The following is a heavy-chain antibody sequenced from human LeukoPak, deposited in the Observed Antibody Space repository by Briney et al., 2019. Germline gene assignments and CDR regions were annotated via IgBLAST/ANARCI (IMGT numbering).Heavy chain of an antibody. CDR1: GFTFSSYG. V-gene: IGHV3-23*01. CDR2: ISSSGGST. CDR3: ARANGYCGGSTCKEAFDI. Sequence: PGGSLRLSCAASGFTFSSYGMTWVRQAPGKGLEWVSTISSSGGSTYYADSVKGRFTISRDNSKNTLFLQMNSLGAEDTAVYYCARANGYCGGSTCKEAFDIWGQGTMVTVSS. J-gene: IGHJ3*02. D-gene: IGHD2-15*01.